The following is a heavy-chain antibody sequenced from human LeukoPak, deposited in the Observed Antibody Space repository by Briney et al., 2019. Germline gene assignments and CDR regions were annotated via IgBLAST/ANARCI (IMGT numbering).Heavy chain of an antibody. D-gene: IGHD1-26*01. V-gene: IGHV3-33*06. CDR3: AKSNSESQTTVGN. J-gene: IGHJ4*02. CDR1: GFTFNTYG. CDR2: IWSDGTHK. Sequence: ERSLRLSCAASGFTFNTYGMHWVRQAPGKGLEWVAVIWSDGTHKYYSDSVKGRFTISRDNSKNTLYLEMNSLRVEDTAVYYCAKSNSESQTTVGNWGQGTLVTVSS.